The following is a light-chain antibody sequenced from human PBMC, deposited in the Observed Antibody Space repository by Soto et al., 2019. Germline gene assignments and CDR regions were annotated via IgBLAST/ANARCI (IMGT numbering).Light chain of an antibody. V-gene: IGLV2-14*01. CDR2: EVS. CDR1: SSDVGGYNY. J-gene: IGLJ2*01. CDR3: SSYTSSITVV. Sequence: QSVLTQPPSASGSPGQSVTISCTGTSSDVGGYNYVSWYQQHPGKAPKLMIYEVSNRPSGVSNRFSGSKSDNTASLTISGLQAEDEADYYCSSYTSSITVVFGGGTKLTVL.